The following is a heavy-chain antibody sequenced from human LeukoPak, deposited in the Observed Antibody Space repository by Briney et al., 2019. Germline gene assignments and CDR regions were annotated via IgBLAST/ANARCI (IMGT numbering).Heavy chain of an antibody. V-gene: IGHV1-18*01. Sequence: AASVKVSCKASGYTFTSYGISWVRQAPGQGLEWMGWISAYNGNTNYAQKFQGRVTMTRDTSISTAYMELSRLRSDDTAVYYCAREPGAYSSSSVVLLYMDVWGKGTTVTVSS. D-gene: IGHD6-13*01. CDR1: GYTFTSYG. CDR3: AREPGAYSSSSVVLLYMDV. CDR2: ISAYNGNT. J-gene: IGHJ6*03.